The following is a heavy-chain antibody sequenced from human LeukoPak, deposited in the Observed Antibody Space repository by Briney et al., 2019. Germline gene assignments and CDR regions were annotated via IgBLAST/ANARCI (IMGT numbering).Heavy chain of an antibody. CDR1: GYSISSGYY. V-gene: IGHV4-38-2*02. CDR3: ARDLMGGSYDY. CDR2: IYHSGST. Sequence: SETLSLTCTVSGYSISSGYYWGWIRQPPGKGLEWIGSIYHSGSTYYNPSLKSRVTISVDTSKNQFSLKLSSVTAAGTAVYYCARDLMGGSYDYWGQGTLVTVSS. D-gene: IGHD1-26*01. J-gene: IGHJ4*02.